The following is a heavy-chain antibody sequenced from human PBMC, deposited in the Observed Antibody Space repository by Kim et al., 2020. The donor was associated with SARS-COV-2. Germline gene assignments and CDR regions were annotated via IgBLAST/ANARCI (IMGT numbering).Heavy chain of an antibody. J-gene: IGHJ6*02. CDR3: ARQPANYYGSGYYYGMDV. Sequence: SETLYLTCTVSGGSISSGGYYWSWIRQHPGKGLEWIGYIYYSGSTYYNPSLKSRVTISVDTSKNQFSLKLSSVTAADTAVYYCARQPANYYGSGYYYGMDVWGQGTTVTVSS. CDR2: IYYSGST. CDR1: GGSISSGGYY. V-gene: IGHV4-31*03. D-gene: IGHD3-10*01.